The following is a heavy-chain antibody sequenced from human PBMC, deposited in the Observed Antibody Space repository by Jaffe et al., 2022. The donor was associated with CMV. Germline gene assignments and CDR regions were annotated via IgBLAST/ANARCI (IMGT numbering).Heavy chain of an antibody. CDR2: IYYSGST. J-gene: IGHJ5*02. CDR1: GGSISSSSYY. D-gene: IGHD5-18*01. Sequence: QLQLQESGPGLVKPSETLSLTCTVSGGSISSSSYYWGWIRQPPGKGLEWIGSIYYSGSTYYNPSLKSRVTISVDTSKNQFSLKLSSVTAADTAVYYCARLSISWIQLWSNWFDPWGQGTLVTVSS. V-gene: IGHV4-39*01. CDR3: ARLSISWIQLWSNWFDP.